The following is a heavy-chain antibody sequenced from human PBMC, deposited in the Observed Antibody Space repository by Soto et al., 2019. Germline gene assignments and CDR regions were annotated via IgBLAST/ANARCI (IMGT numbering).Heavy chain of an antibody. CDR1: GFTFSSYA. Sequence: EVQLLESGGGLVQPGGSLRLSCAASGFTFSSYAMSWVRQAPGKGLEWVSAISGSGGSTYYADSVKGRFTISRDNSKNTLYLQINSLRADDTAVYYCAKEPNTFGGVIVANYFDSWGQGTLVTV. V-gene: IGHV3-23*01. CDR3: AKEPNTFGGVIVANYFDS. J-gene: IGHJ4*02. CDR2: ISGSGGST. D-gene: IGHD3-16*01.